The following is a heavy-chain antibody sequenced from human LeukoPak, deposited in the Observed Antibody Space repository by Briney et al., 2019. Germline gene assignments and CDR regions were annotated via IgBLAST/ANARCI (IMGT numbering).Heavy chain of an antibody. J-gene: IGHJ4*02. CDR1: GGSISRYY. CDR3: ARDGSGSYYPLYYFDH. D-gene: IGHD3-10*01. CDR2: IYDNGNT. Sequence: SETLSLTCTVSGGSISRYYWSWIRQPPGRGLEWIGFIYDNGNTNYNPSLKSRVTISVDTSKNQFSLKLSSVTAADTAVYYCARDGSGSYYPLYYFDHWGQGTLVTVSS. V-gene: IGHV4-59*01.